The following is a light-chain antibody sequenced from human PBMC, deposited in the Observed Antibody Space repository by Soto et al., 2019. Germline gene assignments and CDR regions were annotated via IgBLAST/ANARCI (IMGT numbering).Light chain of an antibody. J-gene: IGKJ4*01. CDR3: QYTGIWPPGDT. V-gene: IGKV3-11*01. CDR2: DAS. CDR1: QSINNY. Sequence: EIVLTQSPVTLSLSPGERATLSCRASQSINNYLAWYQQKPGQPPRLLIYDASNRATAIPVRFSGSGSGTDFTLTISRLEPEDSAVYYCQYTGIWPPGDTFGGGTKVEIK.